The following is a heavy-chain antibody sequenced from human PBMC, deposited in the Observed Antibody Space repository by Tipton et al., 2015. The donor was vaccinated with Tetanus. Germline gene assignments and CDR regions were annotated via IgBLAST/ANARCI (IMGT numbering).Heavy chain of an antibody. Sequence: GLVKPSETLSLSCTVSGGSISSFYWSWIRQSPGRGLEWIGYYFYRGNTNYLPSLKSRVAISVDTTKNQVSLQLNSVTAADTAVYYCARGGYYPTYFDIWGRGALVTVSS. D-gene: IGHD1-26*01. J-gene: IGHJ2*01. V-gene: IGHV4-59*01. CDR1: GGSISSFY. CDR2: YFYRGNT. CDR3: ARGGYYPTYFDI.